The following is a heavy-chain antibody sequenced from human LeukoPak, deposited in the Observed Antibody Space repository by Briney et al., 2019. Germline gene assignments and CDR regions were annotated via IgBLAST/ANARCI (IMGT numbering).Heavy chain of an antibody. D-gene: IGHD6-19*01. CDR2: ISGSGGST. CDR1: GFTFSSYA. CDR3: ARGLGRWLGHNWFDP. J-gene: IGHJ5*02. Sequence: GGSLRLSCAASGFTFSSYAMRWVRQAPGKGLECVSGISGSGGSTYYADSVKGRFTISRDNPRNTLYLQMNSLRAEDTAVYYCARGLGRWLGHNWFDPWGQGTLVTVSS. V-gene: IGHV3-23*01.